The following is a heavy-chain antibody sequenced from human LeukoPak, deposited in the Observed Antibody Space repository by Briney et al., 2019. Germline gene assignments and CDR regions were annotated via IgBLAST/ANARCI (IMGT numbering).Heavy chain of an antibody. CDR1: GFTFSDYY. CDR2: ISSSGSTI. J-gene: IGHJ3*02. CDR3: AREIAVAGIVFLDAFDI. D-gene: IGHD6-19*01. V-gene: IGHV3-11*01. Sequence: GGSLRLSCAASGFTFSDYYMSWIRQAPGKGLEWVSYISSSGSTIYYADSVKGRFTISRDNAKNSLYLQMNSLRAEDTAVYYCAREIAVAGIVFLDAFDIWGQGTMVTVSS.